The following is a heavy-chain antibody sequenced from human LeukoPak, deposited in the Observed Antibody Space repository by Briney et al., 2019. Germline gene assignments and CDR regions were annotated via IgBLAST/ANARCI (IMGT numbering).Heavy chain of an antibody. V-gene: IGHV4-30-2*01. CDR3: ARERGYSFGYDS. D-gene: IGHD5-18*01. J-gene: IGHJ5*01. Sequence: SETLSLTCAVSGASINSGGGSWGWVRQPPGTGLEWVGYIYYSGSTYYNPSLKNRLTISRDMSKNEFSLQLSSATAADTAIYYCARERGYSFGYDSWGQGTLVTVSS. CDR2: IYYSGST. CDR1: GASINSGGGS.